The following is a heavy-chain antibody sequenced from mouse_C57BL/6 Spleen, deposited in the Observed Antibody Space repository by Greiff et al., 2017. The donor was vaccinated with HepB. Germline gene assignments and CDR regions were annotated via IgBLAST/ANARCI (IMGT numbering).Heavy chain of an antibody. CDR1: EYEFPSHD. V-gene: IGHV5-2*01. CDR2: INSDGGST. Sequence: EVQLVESGGGLVQPGESLKLSCESNEYEFPSHDMSWVRKTPEKRLELVAAINSDGGSTYYPDTMERRFIISRDNTKKTLYLQMSSLRSEDTALYYCARRDYYSIPYYAMDYWGQGTSVTVSS. D-gene: IGHD2-5*01. J-gene: IGHJ4*01. CDR3: ARRDYYSIPYYAMDY.